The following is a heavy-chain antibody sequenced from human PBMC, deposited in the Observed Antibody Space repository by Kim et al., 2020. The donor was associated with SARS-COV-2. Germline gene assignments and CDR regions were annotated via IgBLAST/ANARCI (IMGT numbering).Heavy chain of an antibody. CDR3: AKDTSGNWYTGYYYGMDV. Sequence: GGSLRLSCAASGFTFSSYGMHWVRQGPGKGLEWVAIISHDGSNKYYADSVKGRFTISRDNSKNTLYLQMNSLRAEDTAVYYCAKDTSGNWYTGYYYGMDVWGQGTTVTVSS. CDR2: ISHDGSNK. CDR1: GFTFSSYG. D-gene: IGHD1-26*01. J-gene: IGHJ6*02. V-gene: IGHV3-30*18.